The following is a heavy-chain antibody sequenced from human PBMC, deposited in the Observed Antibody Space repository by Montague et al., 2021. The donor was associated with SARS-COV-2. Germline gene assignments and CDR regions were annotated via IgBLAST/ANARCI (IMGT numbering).Heavy chain of an antibody. CDR3: AREAFGGVIDH. Sequence: SETLSLTCTVSGDSITSSFWTWVQQPPGKGLEWIGYIYYGGSTNHAPSLKSRVTISVDVSKNQFSLKLSSVTAADTAVYYCAREAFGGVIDHWGQGTLVTVPS. CDR1: GDSITSSF. V-gene: IGHV4-59*01. CDR2: IYYGGST. J-gene: IGHJ4*02. D-gene: IGHD3-16*01.